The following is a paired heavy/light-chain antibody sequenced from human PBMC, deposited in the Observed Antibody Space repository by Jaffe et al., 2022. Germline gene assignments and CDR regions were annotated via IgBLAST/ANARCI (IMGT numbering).Light chain of an antibody. Sequence: QSVLTQPPSLSGAPGQRVTISCTGSSSNIGAGYDVHWYQQLPGTAPKLLVHANNNRPSGVPDRFSGSKSGTSASLAVTGLQAEDEADYYCQSYDSSLSIWVFGGGTKLTVL. J-gene: IGLJ3*02. CDR1: SSNIGAGYD. V-gene: IGLV1-40*01. CDR2: ANN. CDR3: QSYDSSLSIWV.
Heavy chain of an antibody. CDR2: IYYNGGT. V-gene: IGHV4-39*01. CDR1: GGSISSSNHF. CDR3: AKFACSSSSCFGNYYFDY. J-gene: IGHJ4*02. Sequence: QLQLQESGPGLVKPSETLSLTCTVSGGSISSSNHFWGWIRQSPGKDLEWIGTIYYNGGTSYNPSLKSRVTISVDTSKNQFSLRLNSVTAADTAVYFCAKFACSSSSCFGNYYFDYWGQGTLVTVSS. D-gene: IGHD2-15*01.